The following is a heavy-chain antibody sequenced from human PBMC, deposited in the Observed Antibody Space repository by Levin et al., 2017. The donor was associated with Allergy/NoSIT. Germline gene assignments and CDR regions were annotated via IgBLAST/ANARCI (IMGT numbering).Heavy chain of an antibody. CDR1: GGSISSYY. CDR2: IYYSGST. Sequence: SETLSLTCTVSGGSISSYYWSWIRQPPGKGLEWIGYIYYSGSTNYNPSLKSRVTISVDTSKNQFSLKLSSVTAADTAVYYCARQPVNYDFWSGYGSGYFDYWGQGTLVTVSS. CDR3: ARQPVNYDFWSGYGSGYFDY. D-gene: IGHD3-3*01. V-gene: IGHV4-59*08. J-gene: IGHJ4*02.